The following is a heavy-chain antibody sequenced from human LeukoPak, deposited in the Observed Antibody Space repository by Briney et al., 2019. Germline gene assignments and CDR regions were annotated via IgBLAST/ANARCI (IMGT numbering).Heavy chain of an antibody. Sequence: QPGGSLRLSCSASGFTFSRYHIPWVRQAPGKGLEWVAVKSYDGRNEYYTDSVKGRFTISRDNSKNTVLLQMDSLKTEDTAVYFCARESVGGWYDYWGQGTLVTVSS. J-gene: IGHJ4*02. CDR3: ARESVGGWYDY. CDR2: KSYDGRNE. V-gene: IGHV3-30*04. CDR1: GFTFSRYH. D-gene: IGHD6-19*01.